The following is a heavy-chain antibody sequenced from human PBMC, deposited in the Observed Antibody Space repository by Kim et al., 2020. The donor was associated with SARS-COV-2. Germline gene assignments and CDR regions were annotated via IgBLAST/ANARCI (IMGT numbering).Heavy chain of an antibody. V-gene: IGHV1-69*04. J-gene: IGHJ4*02. CDR1: GGTFSSYA. CDR3: ARDGSSPEGVGYFDY. D-gene: IGHD1-26*01. Sequence: SVKVSCKASGGTFSSYAISWVRQAPGQGLEWMGRIIPILGIANYAQKFQGRVTITADKSTSTAYMELSSLRSEDTAVYYCARDGSSPEGVGYFDYWGQGTLVTVSS. CDR2: IIPILGIA.